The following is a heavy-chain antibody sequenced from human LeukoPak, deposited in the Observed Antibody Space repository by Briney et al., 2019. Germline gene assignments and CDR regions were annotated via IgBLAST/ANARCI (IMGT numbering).Heavy chain of an antibody. CDR3: ARDLSRVGATDY. V-gene: IGHV3-30-3*01. CDR2: ISYDGSNK. Sequence: GSLRLSCAASGFTFSSYAMHWVRQAPGKGLEWVAVISYDGSNKYYADSVKGRFTISRDNSKNTLYLQMNSLRAEDTAVYYCARDLSRVGATDYWGQGTLVTVSS. CDR1: GFTFSSYA. J-gene: IGHJ4*02. D-gene: IGHD1-26*01.